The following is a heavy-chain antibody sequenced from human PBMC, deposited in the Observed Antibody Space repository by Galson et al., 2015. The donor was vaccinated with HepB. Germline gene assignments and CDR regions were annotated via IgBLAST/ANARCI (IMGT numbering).Heavy chain of an antibody. J-gene: IGHJ3*01. CDR1: XSRFDSHF. CDR2: INQGGGAN. CDR3: TRLXXYAFDL. V-gene: IGHV3-7*03. Sequence: SLRXXXAAXXSRFDSHFMAWVXXXPVKGLEWVADINQGGGANFYLDSVKGXXTISRDNAKNSVYLQMSSLTAEDTAVYYCTRLXXYAFDLWGQXAMVTV.